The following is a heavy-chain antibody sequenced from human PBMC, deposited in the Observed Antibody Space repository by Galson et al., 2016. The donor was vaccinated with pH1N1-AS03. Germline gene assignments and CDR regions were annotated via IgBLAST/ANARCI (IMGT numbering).Heavy chain of an antibody. V-gene: IGHV1-18*04. CDR2: ISTYDSET. CDR1: GYNFSSYG. Sequence: SVKVSCKASGYNFSSYGISWVRQAPGRGPEWMGWISTYDSETYYIERVQGRVTMTTDTSSSTAYMELRSLTSDDSAVYYCARMHCDRWSGYDYYGLDVWGQGTTVTVSS. CDR3: ARMHCDRWSGYDYYGLDV. D-gene: IGHD3-3*01. J-gene: IGHJ6*02.